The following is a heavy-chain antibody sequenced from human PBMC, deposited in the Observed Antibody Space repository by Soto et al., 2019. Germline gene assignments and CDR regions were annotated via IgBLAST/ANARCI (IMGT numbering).Heavy chain of an antibody. Sequence: EVQLVESGGGLVQPGESLRLSCAASGFTFNTHSMNWVRQAPGKGLEWISYITSSSVTMYADSVKGRFTISRDNAKNSLYLQMNSLRAEDTDVYFCVGEVGFQLIYWGQGTLVTVSS. CDR1: GFTFNTHS. CDR2: ITSSSVT. D-gene: IGHD2-2*01. J-gene: IGHJ4*02. V-gene: IGHV3-48*01. CDR3: VGEVGFQLIY.